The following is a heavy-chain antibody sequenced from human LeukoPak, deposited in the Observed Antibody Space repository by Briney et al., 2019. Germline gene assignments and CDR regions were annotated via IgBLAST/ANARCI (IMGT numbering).Heavy chain of an antibody. CDR1: GDSITSHY. CDR2: AYAGKAS. Sequence: SETLSLTCTVSGDSITSHYWSWIRQPAGKGLEWIGRAYAGKASSYNPSLRSRLTISVDRSKGLFSLMLTSVTAADTAVYYCVRDSRTSTPWYFDLWGRGAHVTVSS. CDR3: VRDSRTSTPWYFDL. D-gene: IGHD2-15*01. J-gene: IGHJ2*01. V-gene: IGHV4-4*07.